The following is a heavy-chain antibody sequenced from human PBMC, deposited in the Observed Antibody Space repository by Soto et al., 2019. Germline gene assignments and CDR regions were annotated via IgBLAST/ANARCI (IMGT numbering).Heavy chain of an antibody. CDR1: GFSFSSYA. J-gene: IGHJ4*02. Sequence: SGGSLRLSCAASGFSFSSYAMHWVRQAPGKGLEWVAVISFEGNDKYYADSVKGRFTISRDENGNTLFLQMNSLRPEDTAVYYCARDRYLDSYAFDSWGQGTLVTVSS. V-gene: IGHV3-30-3*01. D-gene: IGHD3-9*01. CDR3: ARDRYLDSYAFDS. CDR2: ISFEGNDK.